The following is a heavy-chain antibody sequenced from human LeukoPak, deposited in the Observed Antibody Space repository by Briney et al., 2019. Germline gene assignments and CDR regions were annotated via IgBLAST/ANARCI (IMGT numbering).Heavy chain of an antibody. V-gene: IGHV3-23*01. CDR1: GFTFSSYA. D-gene: IGHD1-26*01. J-gene: IGHJ4*02. Sequence: GGSLRLSCAASGFTFSSYAMSWVRQAPGKGLEWVSGIPSSGPVTYYADSVKGRFTISRDNSKNTLYLQMNSLRAEDTAVYYCAKGRSGSPEDYWGQGTLVTVSS. CDR3: AKGRSGSPEDY. CDR2: IPSSGPVT.